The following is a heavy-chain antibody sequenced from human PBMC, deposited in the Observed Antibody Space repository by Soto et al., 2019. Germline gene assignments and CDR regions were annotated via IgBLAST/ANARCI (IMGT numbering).Heavy chain of an antibody. J-gene: IGHJ6*02. V-gene: IGHV1-69*12. CDR1: GGTFRNSA. CDR3: ASDKDRLQPGGNYYYIMDV. D-gene: IGHD2-2*01. Sequence: QVQLEQSGAEMKKPGSSVKVSCKASGGTFRNSAISWVRQAPGQGLEWMGGIMPIFRTPDYAQNFQGRVTITADEATSTAYMELSGLRSADTADYYCASDKDRLQPGGNYYYIMDVWCQGTTVTVSS. CDR2: IMPIFRTP.